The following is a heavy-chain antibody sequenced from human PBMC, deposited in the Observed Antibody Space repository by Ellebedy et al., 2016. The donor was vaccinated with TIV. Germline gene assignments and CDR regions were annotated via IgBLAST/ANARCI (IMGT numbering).Heavy chain of an antibody. CDR1: GFTFSDFY. CDR3: ARTRGGEFDF. V-gene: IGHV3-11*06. J-gene: IGHJ4*02. CDR2: ISGTSSHI. Sequence: GGSLRLSXVASGFTFSDFYMAWIRQAPGRGLELVSYISGTSSHISYADSLRGRFTVSRDSAGNSLYLQMNGLTVDDTALYFCARTRGGEFDFWGQGSLVTVSS. D-gene: IGHD3-10*01.